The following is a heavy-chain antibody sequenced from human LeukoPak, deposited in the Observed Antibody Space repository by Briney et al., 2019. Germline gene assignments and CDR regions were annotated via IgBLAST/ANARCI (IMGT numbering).Heavy chain of an antibody. CDR3: ARGTWSVAGY. D-gene: IGHD6-19*01. CDR2: INPSDGST. CDR1: GGTFSSYA. V-gene: IGHV1-46*01. Sequence: ASVEVSCKASGGTFSSYAISWVRQAPGQGLEWMGMINPSDGSTSSAQRFLGRVTMTSHTSTSTVYMALSSLTSEDTAVYYCARGTWSVAGYWGQGTLVTVSP. J-gene: IGHJ4*02.